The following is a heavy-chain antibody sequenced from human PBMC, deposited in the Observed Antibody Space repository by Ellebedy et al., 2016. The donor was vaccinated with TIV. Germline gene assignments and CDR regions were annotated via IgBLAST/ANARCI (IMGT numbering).Heavy chain of an antibody. V-gene: IGHV5-51*01. J-gene: IGHJ6*02. CDR3: ARVGVLGYYYYYGMDV. CDR2: IYPGDSDT. D-gene: IGHD3-16*01. Sequence: KVSCKGSGYSFTHYWIGWVRQMPGKGLEWMGIIYPGDSDTSGTRYSPSFQGQVTISADKSISTAYLQWSSLKASDTAMYYCARVGVLGYYYYYGMDVWGQGTTVTVSS. CDR1: GYSFTHYW.